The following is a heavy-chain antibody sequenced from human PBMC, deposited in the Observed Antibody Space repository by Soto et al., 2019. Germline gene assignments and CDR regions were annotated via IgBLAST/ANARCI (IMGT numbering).Heavy chain of an antibody. V-gene: IGHV4-34*01. Sequence: SETLSLTCGVSGGSFSGYYWSWIRQSPGKGLEWIGEINHSGITHYNPSLKSRLTFSIDMSKNQVSLQLDSVTAADTALYFCARATTNVVSSFDIWGQGTLVTVSS. CDR1: GGSFSGYY. J-gene: IGHJ4*02. D-gene: IGHD2-2*01. CDR3: ARATTNVVSSFDI. CDR2: INHSGIT.